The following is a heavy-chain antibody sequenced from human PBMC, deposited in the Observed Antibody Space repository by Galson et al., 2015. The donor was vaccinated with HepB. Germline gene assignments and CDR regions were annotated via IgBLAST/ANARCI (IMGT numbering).Heavy chain of an antibody. CDR1: GYTFTSYG. CDR2: ISAYNGNT. J-gene: IGHJ6*02. Sequence: SVKVSCKASGYTFTSYGISWVRQAPGQGLEWMGWISAYNGNTNYARKLQGRVTMTTDTSTSTAYMELRSLRSDDTAVYYCAKSPHGPYDILTGYVYGMDVCGQGTTVTVSS. D-gene: IGHD3-9*01. V-gene: IGHV1-18*01. CDR3: AKSPHGPYDILTGYVYGMDV.